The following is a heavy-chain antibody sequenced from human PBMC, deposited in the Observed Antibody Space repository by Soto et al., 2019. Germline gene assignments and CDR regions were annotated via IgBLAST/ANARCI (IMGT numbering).Heavy chain of an antibody. J-gene: IGHJ5*02. CDR2: IYYSGST. CDR3: ARVVVVAADPDWFDP. Sequence: TLWLTCTVCGGSISSGHYYWSWIRQHPGKGLEWIGYIYYSGSTYYNPSLKSRVTISVDTSKNQFSLKLSSVTAADTAVYYCARVVVVAADPDWFDPWGQGTLVTVSS. V-gene: IGHV4-31*03. D-gene: IGHD2-15*01. CDR1: GGSISSGHYY.